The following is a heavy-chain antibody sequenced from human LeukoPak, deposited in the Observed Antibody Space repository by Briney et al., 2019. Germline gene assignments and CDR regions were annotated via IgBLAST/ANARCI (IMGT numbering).Heavy chain of an antibody. CDR3: ARVLRWLVFD. V-gene: IGHV3-21*01. Sequence: GGSLRLSCAASGFTYSDYAMEWVRQTPGKGLEWVSSITPTTDNIYYTPSVEGRFTISRDNAKHSLYLQMNNLRADDTAVYYCARVLRWLVFDWGQGTLVTVSS. CDR2: ITPTTDNI. CDR1: GFTYSDYA. J-gene: IGHJ4*02. D-gene: IGHD6-19*01.